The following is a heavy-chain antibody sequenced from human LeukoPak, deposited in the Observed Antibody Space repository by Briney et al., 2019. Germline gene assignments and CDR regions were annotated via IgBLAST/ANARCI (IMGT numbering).Heavy chain of an antibody. CDR3: ARDPIPFSAPFFAFDI. D-gene: IGHD3-3*01. J-gene: IGHJ3*02. Sequence: PGGSLRLSCAASGFTFSSYCMIWVRQAPGKGLEWVANIKQDGSEKYYVDSVKGRFTISRDNAKNSLYLQMNSLRGEDTAVYYCARDPIPFSAPFFAFDILGQGTVVTVSS. CDR1: GFTFSSYC. CDR2: IKQDGSEK. V-gene: IGHV3-7*01.